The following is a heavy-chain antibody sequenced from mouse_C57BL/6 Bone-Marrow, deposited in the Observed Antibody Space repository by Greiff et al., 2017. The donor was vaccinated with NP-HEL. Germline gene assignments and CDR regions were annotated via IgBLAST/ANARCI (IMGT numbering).Heavy chain of an antibody. CDR3: ARKGVGQDFDY. Sequence: VQLQQSGAELVKPGASVKLSCKASGYTFTSYWMHWVKQRPGQGLEWIGMIHPNSGSTNYNEKFKSKATLTVDKSSSTAYMQLSSLTSEDSAVYYCARKGVGQDFDYWGQGTTLTVSS. D-gene: IGHD3-3*01. V-gene: IGHV1-64*01. CDR2: IHPNSGST. J-gene: IGHJ2*01. CDR1: GYTFTSYW.